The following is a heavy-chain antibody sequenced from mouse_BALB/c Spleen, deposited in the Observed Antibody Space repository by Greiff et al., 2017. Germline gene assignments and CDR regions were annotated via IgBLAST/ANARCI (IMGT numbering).Heavy chain of an antibody. CDR2: IYPGNSDT. D-gene: IGHD2-10*01. J-gene: IGHJ4*01. CDR1: GYTFTSYW. V-gene: IGHV1-5*01. Sequence: EVQLQQSGTVLARPGASVKMSCKASGYTFTSYWMHWVKQRPGQGLEWIGAIYPGNSDTSYNQKFKGKAKLTAVTSTSTAYMELSSLTNEDSAVYYCTGAYYGNYDYAMDYWGQGTSVTVSS. CDR3: TGAYYGNYDYAMDY.